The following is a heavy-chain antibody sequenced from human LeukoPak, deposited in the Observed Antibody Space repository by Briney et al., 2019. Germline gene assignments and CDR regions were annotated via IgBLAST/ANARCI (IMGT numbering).Heavy chain of an antibody. Sequence: ASVKISCKVSGYTFTDYYMHWVQQAPGKGLEWMGLVDPEDGETIYAEKFQGRVTITADTSKDTAYTELSSLRSEDTAVYYCATLRFLEWLNPPFDYWGQGTLVTVSS. J-gene: IGHJ4*02. CDR2: VDPEDGET. D-gene: IGHD3-3*01. CDR3: ATLRFLEWLNPPFDY. CDR1: GYTFTDYY. V-gene: IGHV1-69-2*01.